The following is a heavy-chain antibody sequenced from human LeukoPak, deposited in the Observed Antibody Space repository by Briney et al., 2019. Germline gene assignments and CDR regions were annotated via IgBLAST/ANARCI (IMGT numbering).Heavy chain of an antibody. D-gene: IGHD6-19*01. CDR3: ARGGEIAVRDAFDI. V-gene: IGHV1-8*01. CDR1: GYTFTSYD. CDR2: MNPNSGNT. Sequence: ASVNVSCKASGYTFTSYDINWVRQATGQGLGWMGWMNPNSGNTGYAQKFQGRVTMTRNTSISTAYMELSSLRSEDTAVYYCARGGEIAVRDAFDIWGQGTMVTVSS. J-gene: IGHJ3*02.